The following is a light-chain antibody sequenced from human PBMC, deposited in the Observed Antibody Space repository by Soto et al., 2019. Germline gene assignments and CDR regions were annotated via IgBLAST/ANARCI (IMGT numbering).Light chain of an antibody. J-gene: IGKJ1*01. CDR1: QSVSSN. CDR2: GAS. V-gene: IGKV3-15*01. CDR3: QQYNNWPPWT. Sequence: EIVMTQSPATLSVSPGERATLSCRASQSVSSNLAWYQQKPCQAPRLLIYGASTRGTGIPARFSGSGSGTEFTLTISSLQSEDFAVYYCQQYNNWPPWTFGQGTKVEIK.